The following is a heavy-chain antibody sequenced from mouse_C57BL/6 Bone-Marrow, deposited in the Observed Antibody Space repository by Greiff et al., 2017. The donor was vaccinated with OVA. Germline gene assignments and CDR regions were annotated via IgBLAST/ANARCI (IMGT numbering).Heavy chain of an antibody. CDR3: ARPSRAYAMDY. V-gene: IGHV5-17*01. Sequence: EVHLVESGGGLVKPGGSLKLSCAASGFTFSDYGMHWVRQAPEKGLEWVAYISSGSSTIYYADTVKGRFTISRDNAKNTLFLQMTSLRSEDTAMYYCARPSRAYAMDYWGQGTSVTVSS. CDR2: ISSGSSTI. J-gene: IGHJ4*01. CDR1: GFTFSDYG. D-gene: IGHD3-3*01.